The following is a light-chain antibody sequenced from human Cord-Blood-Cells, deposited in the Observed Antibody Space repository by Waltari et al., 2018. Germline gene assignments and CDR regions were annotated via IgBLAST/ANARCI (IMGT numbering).Light chain of an antibody. V-gene: IGLV2-14*01. CDR1: SSYVGGYNY. Sequence: QSVLTQPASVSGSPGQSLTLSCTGTSSYVGGYNYVSWYQQHPGKAPKLMIYDVSNRHSGVSNRFSGSKSGNTASLTISGLQAEDEADYYCSSYTSSSTPYVFGTGTKVTVL. CDR3: SSYTSSSTPYV. CDR2: DVS. J-gene: IGLJ1*01.